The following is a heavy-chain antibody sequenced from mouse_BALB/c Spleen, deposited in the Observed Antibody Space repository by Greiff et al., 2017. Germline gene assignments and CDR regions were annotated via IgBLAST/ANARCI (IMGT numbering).Heavy chain of an antibody. D-gene: IGHD2-3*01. Sequence: EVQLQQSGAELVRPGALVKLSCKASGFNIKDYYMHWVKQRPEQGLEWIGWIDPENGNTIYDPKFQGKASLTADTSSNTAYLQLSSLTSEDTAVYYCAREDCYYGAYWGQGTLVTVSA. CDR2: IDPENGNT. CDR3: AREDCYYGAY. V-gene: IGHV14-1*02. J-gene: IGHJ3*01. CDR1: GFNIKDYY.